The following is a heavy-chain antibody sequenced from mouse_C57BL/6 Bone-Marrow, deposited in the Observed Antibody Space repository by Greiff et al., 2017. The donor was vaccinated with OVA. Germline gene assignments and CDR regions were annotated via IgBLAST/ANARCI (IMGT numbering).Heavy chain of an antibody. J-gene: IGHJ2*01. CDR2: ISYDGSN. CDR3: ARRGIYYYGSSPYYFDY. D-gene: IGHD1-1*01. V-gene: IGHV3-6*01. CDR1: GYSITSGYY. Sequence: ESGPGLVKPSQSLSLTCSVTGYSITSGYYWNWIRQFPGNKLEWMGYISYDGSNNYNPSLKNRISITRDTSKNQFFLKLNSVTTGDTATYYCARRGIYYYGSSPYYFDYWGQGTTLTVSS.